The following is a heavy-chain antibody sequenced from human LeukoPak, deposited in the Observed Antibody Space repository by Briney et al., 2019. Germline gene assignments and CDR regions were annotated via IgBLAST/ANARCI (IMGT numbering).Heavy chain of an antibody. Sequence: SSETLSLTCTVSGGSISSSSYYWGWIRQPPGKGLEWIGSIYYSGSTYYNPSLKSRVTISVDTSKNQFSLKLSSVTAADTAVYYCARESYSSSWYYYYYYMDVWGKGTTVTVSS. CDR3: ARESYSSSWYYYYYYMDV. CDR1: GGSISSSSYY. D-gene: IGHD6-13*01. CDR2: IYYSGST. J-gene: IGHJ6*03. V-gene: IGHV4-39*07.